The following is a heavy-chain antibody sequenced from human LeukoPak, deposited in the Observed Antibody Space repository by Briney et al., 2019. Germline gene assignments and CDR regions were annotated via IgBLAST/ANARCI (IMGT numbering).Heavy chain of an antibody. J-gene: IGHJ2*01. Sequence: ETLSLTCAVNGGSFSGYYWSWIRQPPGKGLEWIGEINHSGSTNYNPSLKSRVTISVDTSKNQFSLKLSSVTAADTAVYYCARGKGPYYDFWSGYRHHWYFDLWGRGTLVTVSS. CDR1: GGSFSGYY. V-gene: IGHV4-34*01. CDR2: INHSGST. D-gene: IGHD3-3*01. CDR3: ARGKGPYYDFWSGYRHHWYFDL.